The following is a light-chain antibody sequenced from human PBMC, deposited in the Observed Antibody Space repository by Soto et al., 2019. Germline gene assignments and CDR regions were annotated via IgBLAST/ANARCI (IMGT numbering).Light chain of an antibody. CDR2: AXS. CDR3: QQYGGSTRT. Sequence: ERVLTQSPGTLSVSPWERAAVSFRASQTVNNHLARYQRSPGKAPRLLVHAXSNSATGSPDRFSGSGSATDFTLTITRLEPEDFAVYYCQQYGGSTRTFGQGTKVDI. J-gene: IGKJ1*01. CDR1: QTVNNH. V-gene: IGKV3-20*01.